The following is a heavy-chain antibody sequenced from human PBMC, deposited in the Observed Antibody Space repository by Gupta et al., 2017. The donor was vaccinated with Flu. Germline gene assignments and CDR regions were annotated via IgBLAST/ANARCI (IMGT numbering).Heavy chain of an antibody. CDR2: ISGSGGST. Sequence: EVQLLESGGGLVQPGGSLRLSCAASGFTFSTYTMSWVRQAPGKGLERVSTISGSGGSTSYADSVKGRFTISRDNSKNTLYLQMNSLRAEDTAVYYCAKSRTRQLVLGGAFDIWGQGTMVTVSS. V-gene: IGHV3-23*01. CDR3: AKSRTRQLVLGGAFDI. D-gene: IGHD6-13*01. CDR1: GFTFSTYT. J-gene: IGHJ3*02.